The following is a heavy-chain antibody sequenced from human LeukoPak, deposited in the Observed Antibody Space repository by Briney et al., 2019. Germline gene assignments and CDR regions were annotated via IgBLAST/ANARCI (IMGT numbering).Heavy chain of an antibody. V-gene: IGHV1-2*02. CDR2: INPNSGGT. Sequence: AASVKVSCKASGYTFTGYYMHWVRQAPGQGLEWMGWINPNSGGTNYAQKFQGRVTMTRDTSISTAYMELSRLRSDDTAVYYCARDSDYGDYTAFDIWGQGTMVTVSS. CDR3: ARDSDYGDYTAFDI. CDR1: GYTFTGYY. J-gene: IGHJ3*02. D-gene: IGHD4-17*01.